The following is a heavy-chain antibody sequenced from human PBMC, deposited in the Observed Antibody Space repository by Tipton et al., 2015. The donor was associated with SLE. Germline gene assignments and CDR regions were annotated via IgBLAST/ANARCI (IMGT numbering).Heavy chain of an antibody. CDR1: GFTFDDYA. J-gene: IGHJ3*02. V-gene: IGHV3-9*01. Sequence: SLRLSCAASGFTFDDYAMHWVRQAPGKGLEWVSGISWNSGSIGYADSVKGRFTISRDNAKNSLYLQMNSLRAEDTALYYCAKVAVTKGDEAFDIWGQGTMVTVSS. CDR2: ISWNSGSI. D-gene: IGHD4-17*01. CDR3: AKVAVTKGDEAFDI.